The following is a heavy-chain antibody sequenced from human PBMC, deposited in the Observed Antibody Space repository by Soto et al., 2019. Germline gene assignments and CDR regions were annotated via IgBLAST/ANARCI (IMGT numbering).Heavy chain of an antibody. V-gene: IGHV4-30-4*01. CDR1: GGSISGGDYY. D-gene: IGHD3-22*01. J-gene: IGHJ6*02. CDR2: IYYSGST. CDR3: ARDQYYYDSSDAMDV. Sequence: SETLSLTCTVSGGSISGGDYYWSWIRQPPGKGLEWIGYIYYSGSTYYNPSLKSRVTISVDTSNNQFSLKLSSVTAADTAVYYCARDQYYYDSSDAMDVWGQGTTVTVSS.